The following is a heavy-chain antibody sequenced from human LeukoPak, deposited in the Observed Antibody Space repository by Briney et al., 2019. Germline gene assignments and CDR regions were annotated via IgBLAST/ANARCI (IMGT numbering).Heavy chain of an antibody. J-gene: IGHJ4*02. D-gene: IGHD3-22*01. CDR1: GYTFTSYY. CDR2: INPSGGST. CDR3: ARDGGVYYDSSGYAVIDY. Sequence: ASVKVSCKASGYTFTSYYMHWVRQAPGQGLEWMGIINPSGGSTSYARKFQGRVTMTRDTSTSTVYMELSSLRSEDTAVYYCARDGGVYYDSSGYAVIDYWGQGTLVTVSS. V-gene: IGHV1-46*01.